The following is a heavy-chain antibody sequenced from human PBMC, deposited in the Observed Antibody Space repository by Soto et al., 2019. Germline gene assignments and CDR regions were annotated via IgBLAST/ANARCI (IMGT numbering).Heavy chain of an antibody. J-gene: IGHJ4*02. CDR1: GFTFSSYA. Sequence: GGSLRLSCAASGFTFSSYAMSWVRQAPGKGLEWVSAISGSGGGTYYADSVKGRFTISRDNSKNTLYLQMNSLRAEDTAVYYCAKGRAYSSSSGYFDYWGQGTLVTVSS. D-gene: IGHD6-6*01. CDR2: ISGSGGGT. V-gene: IGHV3-23*01. CDR3: AKGRAYSSSSGYFDY.